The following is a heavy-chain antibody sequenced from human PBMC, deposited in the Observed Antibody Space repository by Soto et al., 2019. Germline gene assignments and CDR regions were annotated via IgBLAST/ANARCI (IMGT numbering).Heavy chain of an antibody. CDR1: GGSISSYY. CDR3: ARDGHCSSTSCYTGWFDP. D-gene: IGHD2-2*02. CDR2: IYYSGST. J-gene: IGHJ5*02. Sequence: PSETLSLTCTVSGGSISSYYWSWIRQPPGKGLEWIGYIYYSGSTNYNPSLKSRVTISVETSKNQFSLKLSSVTAADTAVYYCARDGHCSSTSCYTGWFDPWGQRTLVTVSS. V-gene: IGHV4-59*01.